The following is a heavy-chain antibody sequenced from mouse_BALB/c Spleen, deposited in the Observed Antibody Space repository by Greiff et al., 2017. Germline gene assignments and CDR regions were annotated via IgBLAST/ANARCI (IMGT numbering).Heavy chain of an antibody. CDR1: GFSLTSYG. J-gene: IGHJ4*01. CDR3: SSTTRNAMDY. CDR2: IWAGGST. D-gene: IGHD2-1*01. V-gene: IGHV2-9*02. Sequence: VHLVESGPGLVAPSQSLSITCTVSGFSLTSYGVHWVRQPPGKGLEWLGVIWAGGSTNYNSALMSSLSISKDNSKSQVFLKMNSLQTDDTAMYYCSSTTRNAMDYWGQGTSVTVSS.